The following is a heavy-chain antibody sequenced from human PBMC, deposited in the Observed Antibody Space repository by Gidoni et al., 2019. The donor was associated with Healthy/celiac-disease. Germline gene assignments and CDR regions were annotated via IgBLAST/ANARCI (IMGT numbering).Heavy chain of an antibody. CDR2: IYYSGST. Sequence: QLQLQESGPGLVKPSETLSLTCTVSGGSISSSSYYWGWVRQPPGTGLEWIGRIYYSGSTYYHPSLKSRVTISVDTSKNQFSLKLSSVTAADTAVYYCARHAFFYDSSGYYPPDAFDIWGQGTMVTVSS. CDR3: ARHAFFYDSSGYYPPDAFDI. CDR1: GGSISSSSYY. J-gene: IGHJ3*02. V-gene: IGHV4-39*01. D-gene: IGHD3-22*01.